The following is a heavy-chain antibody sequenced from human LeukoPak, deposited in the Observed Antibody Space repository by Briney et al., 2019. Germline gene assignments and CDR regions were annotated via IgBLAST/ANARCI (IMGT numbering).Heavy chain of an antibody. CDR2: IIPIFGIA. D-gene: IGHD3-10*01. J-gene: IGHJ4*02. V-gene: IGHV1-69*13. Sequence: ASVKVSCKASGGTFSSYAISWVRQAPGQGLEWMGGIIPIFGIANYAQKFQGRVTITADESTSTAYMELSSLRSEDTAVYYYASHDYYGSGSFDYWGQGTLVTVSS. CDR3: ASHDYYGSGSFDY. CDR1: GGTFSSYA.